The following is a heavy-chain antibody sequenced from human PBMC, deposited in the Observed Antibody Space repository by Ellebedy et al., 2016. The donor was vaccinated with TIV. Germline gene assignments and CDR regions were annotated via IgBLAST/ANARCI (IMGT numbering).Heavy chain of an antibody. CDR1: GGSISSYY. J-gene: IGHJ3*02. CDR3: AREIVGAGAFDI. V-gene: IGHV4-59*01. CDR2: IYYSGST. D-gene: IGHD1-26*01. Sequence: SETLSLTCTVSGGSISSYYWSWIRQPPGKGLEWIGYIYYSGSTNYNPSLKSRVTISVDTSKNQFSLKLSSVTAADTAVYYCAREIVGAGAFDIWGQGTMVTVSS.